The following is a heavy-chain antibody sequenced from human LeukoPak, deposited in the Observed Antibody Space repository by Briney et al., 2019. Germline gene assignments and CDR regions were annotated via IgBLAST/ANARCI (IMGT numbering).Heavy chain of an antibody. D-gene: IGHD1-26*01. CDR3: ASLHRQSGSYDY. V-gene: IGHV3-30*04. CDR2: MSYDGSHE. J-gene: IGHJ4*02. CDR1: GFTFSNYA. Sequence: GGSLRLSCVVSGFTFSNYAMHWVRQAPGQAPGKGLEWVAVMSYDGSHEYYADSVKGRFTISRDNPKSTLYLQMNSLRAEDTAVYYCASLHRQSGSYDYWGQGTLVTVSS.